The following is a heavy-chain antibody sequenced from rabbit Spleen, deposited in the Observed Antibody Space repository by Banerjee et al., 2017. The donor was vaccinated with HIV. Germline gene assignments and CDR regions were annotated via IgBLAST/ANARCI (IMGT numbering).Heavy chain of an antibody. CDR2: IDPAFGTR. CDR1: GFYFSVSAW. V-gene: IGHV1S7*01. D-gene: IGHD6-1*01. Sequence: QLTETGGGLFQPVGSLTLSCKASGFYFSVSAWICWVRHAPGKGLEWIGYIDPAFGTRYYATWVNGRFTISSDNAQKTLYLQLKSLKAAGKANYFCVRGEVYAGYGYATYTRLDLWGPGTLVT. CDR3: VRGEVYAGYGYATYTRLDL. J-gene: IGHJ3*01.